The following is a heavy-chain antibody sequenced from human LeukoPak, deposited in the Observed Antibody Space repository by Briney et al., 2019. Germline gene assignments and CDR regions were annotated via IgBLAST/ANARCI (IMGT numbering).Heavy chain of an antibody. Sequence: ASVKVSCKVSGYTFTDYYMHWVQQAPGKGLEWMGLVDPEDGETIYAEKFQGRVTITADTSTDTAYMELSSLRSEDMAVYYCATWTSVTRFDYWGQGTLVTVSS. V-gene: IGHV1-69-2*01. D-gene: IGHD4-17*01. CDR2: VDPEDGET. J-gene: IGHJ4*02. CDR3: ATWTSVTRFDY. CDR1: GYTFTDYY.